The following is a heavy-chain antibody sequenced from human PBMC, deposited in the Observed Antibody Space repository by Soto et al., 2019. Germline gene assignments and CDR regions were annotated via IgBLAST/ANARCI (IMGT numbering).Heavy chain of an antibody. Sequence: ASVKVSCKASGYTFTSYGISCVRQAPGQGLEWMGWISAYNGNTNYAQKLQGRVTMTTDTSTSTAYMELRSLRSDDTAVYYCARDLGYCSGGSCYSYAYWGQGTLVTVLL. J-gene: IGHJ4*02. CDR2: ISAYNGNT. CDR3: ARDLGYCSGGSCYSYAY. CDR1: GYTFTSYG. V-gene: IGHV1-18*01. D-gene: IGHD2-15*01.